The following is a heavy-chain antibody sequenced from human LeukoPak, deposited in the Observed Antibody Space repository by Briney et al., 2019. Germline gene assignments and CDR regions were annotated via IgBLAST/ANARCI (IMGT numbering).Heavy chain of an antibody. CDR3: ARVCSSTSCYYPNDYYYYMDV. Sequence: PSETLSLTCNVSGGSMSNIYYWGWIRQPPGKGLEWIGNIFYSGITYYNPSLRSRVTISVDTSKNQFSLKLSSVTAADTAVYYCARVCSSTSCYYPNDYYYYMDVWGKGTTVTVSS. CDR1: GGSMSNIYY. CDR2: IFYSGIT. D-gene: IGHD2-2*01. J-gene: IGHJ6*03. V-gene: IGHV4-39*07.